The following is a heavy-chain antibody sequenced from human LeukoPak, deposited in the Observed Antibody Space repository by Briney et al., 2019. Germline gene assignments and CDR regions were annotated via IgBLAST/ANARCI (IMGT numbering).Heavy chain of an antibody. V-gene: IGHV3-23*01. Sequence: GGSLRLSCAASGFTFSSYAMSWVRQAPGKGLEWVSAISGSGRSTYYADSVKGRFTISRDNSKNTLYLQMNSLRAEDTAVYYCAKDESIAVAGTARLAYWGQGTLVTVSS. D-gene: IGHD6-19*01. CDR1: GFTFSSYA. J-gene: IGHJ4*02. CDR3: AKDESIAVAGTARLAY. CDR2: ISGSGRST.